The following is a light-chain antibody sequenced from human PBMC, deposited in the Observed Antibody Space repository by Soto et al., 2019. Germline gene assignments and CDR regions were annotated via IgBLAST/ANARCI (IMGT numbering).Light chain of an antibody. V-gene: IGKV3-20*01. J-gene: IGKJ1*01. CDR3: HQYGSSQT. CDR2: GAS. CDR1: QSVSSSY. Sequence: EIGLTQSACTLSLYTRERATLSCWASQSVSSSYLAWYQQKPGQAPRLLIYGASSRATGIPDRFSGSGSGTDFTLTISRLEPEDFAVYYCHQYGSSQTFAQGTKVDIK.